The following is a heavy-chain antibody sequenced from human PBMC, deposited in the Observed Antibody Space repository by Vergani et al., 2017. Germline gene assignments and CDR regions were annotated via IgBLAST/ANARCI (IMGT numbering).Heavy chain of an antibody. Sequence: QVQLQESGPGLVKPSQTLSLTCSVSGDSINNGSYYWSWIRQPAGKGLEWIGRISISGNTDYNSSLKRRIAMSVETSKNQFSLKVNSLTAADTAVYYWARDQRWGHSLDRWGQGTLVTVSS. CDR1: GDSINNGSYY. V-gene: IGHV4-61*02. D-gene: IGHD5-24*01. CDR3: ARDQRWGHSLDR. J-gene: IGHJ5*02. CDR2: ISISGNT.